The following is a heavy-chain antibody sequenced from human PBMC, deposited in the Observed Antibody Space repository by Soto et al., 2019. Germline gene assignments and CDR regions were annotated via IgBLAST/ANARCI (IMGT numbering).Heavy chain of an antibody. CDR2: IKFDGSVK. D-gene: IGHD2-2*01. CDR3: VKDGGYCSSSTCYSPRNHYFDS. CDR1: GFTFSDYW. V-gene: IGHV3-7*03. Sequence: GGSLRLSCEASGFTFSDYWMSWVRQAPGKGPEWVANIKFDGSVKQYVDSVRGRFSISRDNSRDSLFLQMNSLRAGDTAIYYCVKDGGYCSSSTCYSPRNHYFDSWGQGTLVTVSS. J-gene: IGHJ4*02.